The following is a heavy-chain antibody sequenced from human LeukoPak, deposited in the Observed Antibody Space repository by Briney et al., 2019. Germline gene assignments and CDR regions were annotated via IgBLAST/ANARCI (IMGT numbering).Heavy chain of an antibody. V-gene: IGHV4-59*01. Sequence: PSETLSLTCTASGGSISSYYWSWIRQPPGKGLEWIGYIYYSGSTNYNPSLKSRVTISVDTSKNQFSLKLSSVTAADTAVYYCARAGPCTSCYYYYYMDVWGKGTTVTVSS. D-gene: IGHD2-2*01. CDR1: GGSISSYY. J-gene: IGHJ6*03. CDR3: ARAGPCTSCYYYYYMDV. CDR2: IYYSGST.